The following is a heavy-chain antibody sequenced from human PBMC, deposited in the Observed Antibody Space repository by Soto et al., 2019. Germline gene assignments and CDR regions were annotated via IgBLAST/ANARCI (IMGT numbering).Heavy chain of an antibody. Sequence: EVQLVESGGGLVQPGGSQRLSCAASGFSFSSVWMSWVRQAPGKGLEWVAAIKEDGSEKNYVDSVRGRFTISRDNAKNSLYLQINSLRADDTAVYYCARDVIWGQGSLVTVSS. CDR2: IKEDGSEK. J-gene: IGHJ4*02. V-gene: IGHV3-7*05. CDR1: GFSFSSVW. CDR3: ARDVI.